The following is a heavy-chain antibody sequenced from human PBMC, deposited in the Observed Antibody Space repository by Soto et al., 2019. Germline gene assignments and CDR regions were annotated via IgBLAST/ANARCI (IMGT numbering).Heavy chain of an antibody. J-gene: IGHJ4*02. CDR1: GFTFISYA. CDR3: AKFRAGLGSQTDS. V-gene: IGHV3-23*01. Sequence: EVQLLESGGGLVQPGGSLTLSCAASGFTFISYAMRWVRKAPGKGLEWVSTVGVSGATTYYADSVKGRFTISRDNSNNTLYLQMHSLRAEDTAIYYCAKFRAGLGSQTDSWGQGTMVTVSS. CDR2: VGVSGATT. D-gene: IGHD3-10*01.